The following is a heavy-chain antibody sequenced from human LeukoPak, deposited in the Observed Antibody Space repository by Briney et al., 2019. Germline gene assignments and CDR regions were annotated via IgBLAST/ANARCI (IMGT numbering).Heavy chain of an antibody. J-gene: IGHJ5*02. Sequence: ASVKVSCKASGYTFTSYYMHWVRQAPGQGLEWMGLINPTGGSTGYAQKFQGRVTMTRDMSTSTDYMELSSLRSEDTAIYYCARDNSVGDNAWWFDPWGQGTLVSVSS. CDR1: GYTFTSYY. CDR2: INPTGGST. V-gene: IGHV1-46*01. CDR3: ARDNSVGDNAWWFDP. D-gene: IGHD1-26*01.